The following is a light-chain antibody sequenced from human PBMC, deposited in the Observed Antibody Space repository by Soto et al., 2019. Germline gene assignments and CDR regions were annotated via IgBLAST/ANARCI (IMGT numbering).Light chain of an antibody. CDR1: QSVSSSY. V-gene: IGKV3-20*01. J-gene: IGKJ3*01. CDR3: QQYGSSLFT. Sequence: EIVLTQSPGTLSLSPGERATLSCRASQSVSSSYLAWYQQKPGQAPRLIIYGASSRATGIPDRFSGSGSGTDFTLTISRLEPEDFAVYYCQQYGSSLFTFGPGTKVDFK. CDR2: GAS.